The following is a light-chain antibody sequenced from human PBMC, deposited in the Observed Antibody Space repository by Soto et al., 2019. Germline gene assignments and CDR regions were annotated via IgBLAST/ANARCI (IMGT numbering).Light chain of an antibody. V-gene: IGKV3-20*01. J-gene: IGKJ5*01. CDR3: QQYGSSP. CDR1: QSVSSSY. Sequence: EIGLTQSAGALSLTPGERATLSCRASQSVSSSYLAWYQQKPGQAPRLLIYGASSRATGIPDRFSGSGSGTDFTLTISRLEPEDFAVYYCQQYGSSPFCQGARLAI. CDR2: GAS.